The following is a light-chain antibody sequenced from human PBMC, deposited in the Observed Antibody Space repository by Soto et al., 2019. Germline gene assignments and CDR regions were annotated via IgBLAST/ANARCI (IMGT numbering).Light chain of an antibody. CDR3: QQYDSFSVT. J-gene: IGKJ5*01. V-gene: IGKV1-39*01. CDR1: QSISSY. Sequence: IQLTQSPSSLSASVGNRVTINSRASQSISSYLNWYQQKPGKAPKLLIYAASSLQSGVPSRFSGSGSGTEFRLTISTMQPDDFATYYCQQYDSFSVTFGQGTRLEIK. CDR2: AAS.